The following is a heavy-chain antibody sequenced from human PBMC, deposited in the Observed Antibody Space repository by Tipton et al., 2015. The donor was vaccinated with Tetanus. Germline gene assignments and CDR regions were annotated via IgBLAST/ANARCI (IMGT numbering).Heavy chain of an antibody. V-gene: IGHV3-11*01. CDR1: GFIFSDYY. Sequence: SLRLSCEASGFIFSDYYMSWIRQAPGKGLEWISYITESDSTMYYADSVKGRFTISRDNAKSSVYLQMNYLSAQDTAVYYCARGIWTGSYTHFDYWGQGTLVTVSS. J-gene: IGHJ4*02. CDR3: ARGIWTGSYTHFDY. CDR2: ITESDSTM. D-gene: IGHD3/OR15-3a*01.